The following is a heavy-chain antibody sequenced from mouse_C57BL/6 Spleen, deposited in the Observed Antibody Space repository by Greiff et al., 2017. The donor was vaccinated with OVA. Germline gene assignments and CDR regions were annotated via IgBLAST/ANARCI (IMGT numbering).Heavy chain of an antibody. D-gene: IGHD1-1*01. CDR2: IYPGSGST. J-gene: IGHJ4*01. Sequence: QVQLKQSGAELVKPGASVKMSCKASGYTFTSYWITWVKQRPGQGLEWIGDIYPGSGSTNYNEKFKSKATLTVDTSSSTAYMQLSSLTSEDSAVYYCAREATTVKDYAMDYWGQGTSVTVSS. CDR1: GYTFTSYW. CDR3: AREATTVKDYAMDY. V-gene: IGHV1-55*01.